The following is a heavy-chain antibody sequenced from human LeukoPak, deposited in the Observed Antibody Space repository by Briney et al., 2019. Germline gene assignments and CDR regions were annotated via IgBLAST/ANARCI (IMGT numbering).Heavy chain of an antibody. CDR1: GYTFSGYY. CDR3: SRRENGY. Sequence: RASVKVSCKASGYTFSGYYMHWVRQAPGQGLEWMGRINPNSGGTDYAQKFQGRVTMTRDTSISTAYMELSRLKSDDTAVYYCSRRENGYWGQGTLVTVSS. CDR2: INPNSGGT. D-gene: IGHD2-8*01. V-gene: IGHV1-2*06. J-gene: IGHJ4*02.